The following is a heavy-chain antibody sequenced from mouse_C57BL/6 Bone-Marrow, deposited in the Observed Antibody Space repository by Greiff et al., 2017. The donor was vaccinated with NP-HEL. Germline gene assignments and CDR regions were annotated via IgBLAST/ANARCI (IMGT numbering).Heavy chain of an antibody. D-gene: IGHD1-1*01. CDR3: TTDYYGSSYDYFDY. V-gene: IGHV14-4*01. Sequence: DVHLVESGAELVRPGASVKLSCTASGFNIKDDYMHWVKQRPEQGLEWIGWIDPENGDTEYASKFQGKATITADTSSNTAYLQLSSLTSEDTAVYYCTTDYYGSSYDYFDYWGQGTTLTVSS. CDR2: IDPENGDT. J-gene: IGHJ2*01. CDR1: GFNIKDDY.